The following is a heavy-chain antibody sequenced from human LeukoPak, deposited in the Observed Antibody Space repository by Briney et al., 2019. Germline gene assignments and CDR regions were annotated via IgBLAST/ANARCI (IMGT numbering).Heavy chain of an antibody. J-gene: IGHJ6*03. D-gene: IGHD3-3*01. V-gene: IGHV3-7*01. CDR1: GFTFSSYE. CDR3: ARHPADYDFWSADYTHYYYMDV. CDR2: IEQDGSEK. Sequence: QPGGSLRLPCVASGFTFSSYEMNWVRQAPGKGLEWVANIEQDGSEKYYVDSVKGRLTISRDNAKNSLYLQMNSLRAEDTAVYYCARHPADYDFWSADYTHYYYMDVWGRGTTVTVSS.